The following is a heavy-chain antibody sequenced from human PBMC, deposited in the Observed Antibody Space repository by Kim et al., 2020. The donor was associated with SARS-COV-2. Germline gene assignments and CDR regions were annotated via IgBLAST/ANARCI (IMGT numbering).Heavy chain of an antibody. V-gene: IGHV3-21*01. CDR2: SYI. Sequence: SYIYYADSVKGRFTISRDDAKNSLYLQMNSLRAEDTAVYYCARESRAFDYWGQGTLVTVSS. J-gene: IGHJ4*02. CDR3: ARESRAFDY.